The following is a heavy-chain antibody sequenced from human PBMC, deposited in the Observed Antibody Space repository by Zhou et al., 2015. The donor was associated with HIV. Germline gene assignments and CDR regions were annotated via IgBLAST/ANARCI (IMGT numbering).Heavy chain of an antibody. CDR3: ARVGLDRSGGSRTMSMDV. CDR1: GYTFTGYY. J-gene: IGHJ6*02. V-gene: IGHV1-2*02. Sequence: QVQLVQSGAEVKKPGASVKVSCKASGYTFTGYYMHWVRQAPGQGLEWMGWINPNSGGTNYAQKFQGRVTMTRDTSISTAYMELSRLRSDDTAVYYCARVGLDRSGGSRTMSMDVWGQGTTVTVSS. D-gene: IGHD2-15*01. CDR2: INPNSGGT.